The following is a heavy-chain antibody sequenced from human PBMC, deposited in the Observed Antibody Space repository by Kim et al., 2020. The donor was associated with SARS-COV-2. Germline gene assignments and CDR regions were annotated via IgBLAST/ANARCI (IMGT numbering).Heavy chain of an antibody. CDR2: ISSSSSYI. D-gene: IGHD2-2*01. Sequence: GGSLRLSCAASGSTFSSYSMNWVRQAPGKGLEWVSSISSSSSYIYYADSVKGRFTISRDNAKNSLYLQMNSLRAEDTAVYYCARDVYCSSTTCPPVYWGQGTLLTVSS. CDR3: ARDVYCSSTTCPPVY. V-gene: IGHV3-21*04. J-gene: IGHJ4*02. CDR1: GSTFSSYS.